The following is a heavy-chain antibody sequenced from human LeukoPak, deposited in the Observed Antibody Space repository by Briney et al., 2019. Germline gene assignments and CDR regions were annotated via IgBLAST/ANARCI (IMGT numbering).Heavy chain of an antibody. J-gene: IGHJ4*02. V-gene: IGHV3-30*14. Sequence: GGSLRLSCAASEFTFSDYALHWVRQAPGKGLQWVAVISYDGNTIHYADSVKGRFTISRDNSKNTLYLQMNSLRAEDTAVYYCATEPYLYYYDSSGYLDYWGQGTLVTVSS. CDR3: ATEPYLYYYDSSGYLDY. CDR1: EFTFSDYA. CDR2: ISYDGNTI. D-gene: IGHD3-22*01.